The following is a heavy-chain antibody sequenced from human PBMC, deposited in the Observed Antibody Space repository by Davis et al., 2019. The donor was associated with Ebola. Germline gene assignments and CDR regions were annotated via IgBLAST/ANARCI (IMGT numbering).Heavy chain of an antibody. CDR3: ARDLATSYYDFWSGYYSWFDP. CDR1: GYTFTGYY. Sequence: SVQVSCKASGYTFTGYYMHRVRPPPGQGLEWMGWISAYNGNTNYAQKLQGRVTMTTDTSTSTAYMELRSLRSDDTAVYYCARDLATSYYDFWSGYYSWFDPWGQGTLVTVSS. CDR2: ISAYNGNT. D-gene: IGHD3-3*01. V-gene: IGHV1-18*04. J-gene: IGHJ5*02.